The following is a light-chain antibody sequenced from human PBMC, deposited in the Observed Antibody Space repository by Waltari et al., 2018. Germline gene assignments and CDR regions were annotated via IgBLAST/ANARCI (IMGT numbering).Light chain of an antibody. V-gene: IGKV3-20*01. CDR1: QSITNTY. Sequence: EIVLTQSPGTLSLSPGEGATLSCRASQSITNTYLAWYQQKPGQAPRPLIYCASTRATGIPDRFSGSGSGTDFTLTISRLEPEDFAVFYCQQYGSSLWTFGQGTKVEIK. CDR2: CAS. CDR3: QQYGSSLWT. J-gene: IGKJ1*01.